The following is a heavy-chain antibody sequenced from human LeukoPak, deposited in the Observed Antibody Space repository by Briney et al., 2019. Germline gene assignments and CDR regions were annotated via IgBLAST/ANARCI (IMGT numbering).Heavy chain of an antibody. V-gene: IGHV3-23*01. CDR1: GFTFSSYA. CDR2: ISGSGGSS. CDR3: ARELDYGGNFGLVDY. J-gene: IGHJ4*02. Sequence: SLRLSCAASGFTFSSYAMSWVRQAPGKGLEWVSAISGSGGSSYYADSVKGRFTISRDNSKNTLYLQMNSLRAEDTAVYYCARELDYGGNFGLVDYWGQGTLVTVSS. D-gene: IGHD4-23*01.